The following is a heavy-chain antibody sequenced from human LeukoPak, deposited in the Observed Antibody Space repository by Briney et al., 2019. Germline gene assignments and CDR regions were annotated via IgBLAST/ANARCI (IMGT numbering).Heavy chain of an antibody. D-gene: IGHD3-10*01. CDR3: ARQADVGITMPNPFDY. CDR2: ISDYNGNT. V-gene: IGHV1-18*04. Sequence: ASVKVSCKASGYTFTGYYMHWVRQAPGQGLEWMGWISDYNGNTNSAQKFHDRVTMTTDTSTSTAYMELRSLRSDDTAVYYCARQADVGITMPNPFDYWGQGTLVTVSS. CDR1: GYTFTGYY. J-gene: IGHJ4*02.